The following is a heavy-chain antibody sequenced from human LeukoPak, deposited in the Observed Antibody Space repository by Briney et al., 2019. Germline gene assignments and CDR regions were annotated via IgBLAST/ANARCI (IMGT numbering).Heavy chain of an antibody. J-gene: IGHJ4*02. CDR1: GLTFSTYA. CDR3: ATGSEYSSSWYYFDY. CDR2: ISSGSGTT. Sequence: GGSLRLSCAASGLTFSTYAMSWVRQAPGKGLEWVSGISSGSGTTYYADSVKGRFTISRDNSKNTLYLQVNSLRAEDTAVYYCATGSEYSSSWYYFDYWGQGTLVTVSS. D-gene: IGHD6-13*01. V-gene: IGHV3-23*01.